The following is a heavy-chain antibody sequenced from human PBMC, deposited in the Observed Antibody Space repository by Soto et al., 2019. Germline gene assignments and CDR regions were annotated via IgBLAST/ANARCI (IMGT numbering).Heavy chain of an antibody. CDR2: ISYDGSNK. D-gene: IGHD3-22*01. CDR1: GFTFSSYG. V-gene: IGHV3-30*18. Sequence: QVQLVESGGGVVQPGRSLRLSCAASGFTFSSYGMHWVRQAPGKGLEWVAVISYDGSNKYYADSVKGRFTISRDNSKNTQYLQMNSVRAEDTAVYYCAKPPIFYDRSGYMRCSCPGGAFDIWGQGTMVTVSS. J-gene: IGHJ3*02. CDR3: AKPPIFYDRSGYMRCSCPGGAFDI.